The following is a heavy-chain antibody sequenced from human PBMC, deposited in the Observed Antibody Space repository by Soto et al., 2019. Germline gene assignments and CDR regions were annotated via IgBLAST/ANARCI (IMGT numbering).Heavy chain of an antibody. Sequence: GGPVKVSCKASGYTFTSYYMHWVRQAPGQGLEWMGIINPSGGSTSYAQKFQGRVTMTRDTSTSTVYMELSSLRSEDTAVYYCARAGTAMVNLDYWGKGTLVTVSS. CDR1: GYTFTSYY. V-gene: IGHV1-46*01. CDR3: ARAGTAMVNLDY. J-gene: IGHJ4*02. D-gene: IGHD5-18*01. CDR2: INPSGGST.